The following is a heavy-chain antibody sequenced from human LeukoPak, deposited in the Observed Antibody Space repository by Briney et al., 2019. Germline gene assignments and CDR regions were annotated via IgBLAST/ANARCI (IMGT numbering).Heavy chain of an antibody. Sequence: SETLSLTCTVSGESISGFYWTWIRQPPGKGLEWIGYIYYSGSTNYNPSLKSRVTISVDTSKNQFSLKLSSVTAADTAVYYCARVEAGYYGSGSYPPSYYHMDVWGKGTTVTISS. V-gene: IGHV4-59*01. CDR2: IYYSGST. CDR3: ARVEAGYYGSGSYPPSYYHMDV. CDR1: GESISGFY. J-gene: IGHJ6*03. D-gene: IGHD3-10*01.